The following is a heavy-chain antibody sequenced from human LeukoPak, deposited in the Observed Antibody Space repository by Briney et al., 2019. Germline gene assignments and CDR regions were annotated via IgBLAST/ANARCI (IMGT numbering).Heavy chain of an antibody. Sequence: GASVKVSCKASGYTFTSYDINWVRQATGQGLEWMGWMNPNSGNTGYAQKFQGRVTMTRNTSISTAYMELSSLRSEDTAVYYCARGMDYDFWSGYYFWFDPWGQGTLVTVSS. CDR1: GYTFTSYD. V-gene: IGHV1-8*01. D-gene: IGHD3-3*01. CDR2: MNPNSGNT. CDR3: ARGMDYDFWSGYYFWFDP. J-gene: IGHJ5*02.